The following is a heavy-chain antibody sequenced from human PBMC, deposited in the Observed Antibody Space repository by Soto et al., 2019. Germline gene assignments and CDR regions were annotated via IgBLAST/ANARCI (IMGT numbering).Heavy chain of an antibody. CDR1: GFTLSSYA. CDR3: ARGRITKVQGFED. Sequence: ASVKVSCKASGFTLSSYAMHWLLQAPGQRLEWMGWINAGNGITKYSQKFQDRITITRDTSASTGYMELSSLISEDTAVYYCARGRITKVQGFEDWGQGALVTVPQ. V-gene: IGHV1-3*01. CDR2: INAGNGIT. D-gene: IGHD3-10*01. J-gene: IGHJ4*02.